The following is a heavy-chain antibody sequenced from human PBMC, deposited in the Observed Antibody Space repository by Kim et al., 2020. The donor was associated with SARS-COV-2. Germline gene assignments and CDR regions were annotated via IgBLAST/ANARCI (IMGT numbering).Heavy chain of an antibody. Sequence: SETLSLTCTVSGGSISSYYWSWIRQPPGKGLEWIGYIYYSGSTNYNPSLKSRVTISVDTSKNQFSLKLSSVTAADTAVYYCARAGGDSSGIFDYWGQGTLVTVSS. CDR3: ARAGGDSSGIFDY. D-gene: IGHD3-22*01. CDR2: IYYSGST. CDR1: GGSISSYY. V-gene: IGHV4-59*13. J-gene: IGHJ4*02.